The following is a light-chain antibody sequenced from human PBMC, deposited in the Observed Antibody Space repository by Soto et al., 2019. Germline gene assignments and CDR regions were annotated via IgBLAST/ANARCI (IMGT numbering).Light chain of an antibody. CDR1: SGDIGSYNR. CDR2: EVT. CDR3: SSYTNISTRACV. V-gene: IGLV2-14*01. Sequence: QSALTQPASVSGSPGQSITISCTGTSGDIGSYNRVSWYQQHPGKAPKHIIYEVTDRPSGVSNRFSGSKSGNTASLTISGLLAADEAEYYCSSYTNISTRACVFGTGTKLTVL. J-gene: IGLJ1*01.